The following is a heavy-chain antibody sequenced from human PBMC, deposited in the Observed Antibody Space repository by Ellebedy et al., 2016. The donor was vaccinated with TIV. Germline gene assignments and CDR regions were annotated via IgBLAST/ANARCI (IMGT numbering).Heavy chain of an antibody. CDR1: GYTFTSYY. CDR2: INPSGGST. J-gene: IGHJ3*02. CDR3: ARDYRGPLGEWLVREDAFDI. Sequence: AASVKVSCKASGYTFTSYYMHWARQAPGQGLEWMGIINPSGGSTSYAQKFQGRVTMTRDTSMSTVYMELSSLRSEDTAVYYCARDYRGPLGEWLVREDAFDIWGQGTMVTVSS. D-gene: IGHD6-19*01. V-gene: IGHV1-46*01.